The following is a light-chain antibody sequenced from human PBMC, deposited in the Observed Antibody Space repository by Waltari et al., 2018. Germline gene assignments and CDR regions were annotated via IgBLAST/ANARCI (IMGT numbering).Light chain of an antibody. CDR3: QKYGTLPAT. CDR2: EAS. CDR1: QRVSRY. Sequence: EIVLTQSPRTLSLSPGDSATLSRRASQRVSRYLAWYQQKPEQAPRLLIYEASRGATGIQDMFSGSGSGTDLPLTISRLEPEDFAVYYCQKYGTLPATFGQGTKVEIK. J-gene: IGKJ1*01. V-gene: IGKV3-20*01.